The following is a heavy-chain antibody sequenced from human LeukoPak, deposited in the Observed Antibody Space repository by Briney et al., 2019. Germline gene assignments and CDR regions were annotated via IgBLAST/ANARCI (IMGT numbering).Heavy chain of an antibody. CDR2: ISGRGSSS. CDR1: GFTFSTYG. Sequence: PGGSLRLSCAASGFTFSTYGMSWVRQAPGKGLEWVSDISGRGSSSYYADSVKGRFTISRDNSKNTLYLQMNSLRAEDTAIYYCAKVFYYDTNGYSDDAFDIWGQGTMVTVSS. D-gene: IGHD2-8*01. V-gene: IGHV3-23*01. CDR3: AKVFYYDTNGYSDDAFDI. J-gene: IGHJ3*02.